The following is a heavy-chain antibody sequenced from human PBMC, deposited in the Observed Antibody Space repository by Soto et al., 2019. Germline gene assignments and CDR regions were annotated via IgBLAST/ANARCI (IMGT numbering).Heavy chain of an antibody. CDR2: SNHSAST. V-gene: IGHV4-34*01. CDR3: ARGDCSGGSCYSRGAEYFQH. CDR1: GGSFSGYY. J-gene: IGHJ1*01. D-gene: IGHD2-15*01. Sequence: QVQLQQWGAGLLKPSETLSLTCAVYGGSFSGYYWSWIRQPPGQGLEWVGESNHSASTNYNPSLKSRVTISVDTSNNQFSLQLSSVTAADTAVYYCARGDCSGGSCYSRGAEYFQHWGQGTLVTVSS.